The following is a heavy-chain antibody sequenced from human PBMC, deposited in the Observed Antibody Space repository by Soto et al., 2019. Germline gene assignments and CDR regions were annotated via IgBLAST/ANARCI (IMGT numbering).Heavy chain of an antibody. D-gene: IGHD2-21*02. J-gene: IGHJ4*02. V-gene: IGHV3-7*03. CDR2: IIQDGRAI. Sequence: QSGGSLRLSCAASGFSSSDYWMSWVRQAPGRGLEWVAHIIQDGRAIYYVDSVRGRFTISRDSAGNSVFLEMHRLRVEDTAVYYCARAGELSLPPLDYWGQGALVPVSS. CDR1: GFSSSDYW. CDR3: ARAGELSLPPLDY.